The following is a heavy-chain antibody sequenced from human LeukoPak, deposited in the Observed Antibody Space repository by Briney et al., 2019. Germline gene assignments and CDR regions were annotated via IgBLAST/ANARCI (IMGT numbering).Heavy chain of an antibody. CDR3: ARAYSSSWYPLYNWFDP. CDR2: IYYSGST. V-gene: IGHV4-59*01. Sequence: KPSETLSLTCTASGGSISSYYWSWIRQPPGKGLERIGYIYYSGSTNYNPSLKSRVTISVDTSKNQFSLKLSSVTAADTAVYYCARAYSSSWYPLYNWFDPWGQGTLVTVSS. J-gene: IGHJ5*02. D-gene: IGHD6-13*01. CDR1: GGSISSYY.